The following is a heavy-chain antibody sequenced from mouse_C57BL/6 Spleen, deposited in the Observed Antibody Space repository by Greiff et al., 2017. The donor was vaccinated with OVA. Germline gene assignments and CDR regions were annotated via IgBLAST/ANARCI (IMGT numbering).Heavy chain of an antibody. V-gene: IGHV1-42*01. CDR3: ARRGYDYDVWFAY. Sequence: EVKLMESGPELVKPGASVKISCKASGYSFTGYYMNWVKQSPEKSLEWIGEINPSTGGTTYNQKFKAKATLTVDKSSSTAYMQLKSLTSEDSAVYYCARRGYDYDVWFAYWGQGTLVTVSA. J-gene: IGHJ3*01. CDR2: INPSTGGT. CDR1: GYSFTGYY. D-gene: IGHD2-4*01.